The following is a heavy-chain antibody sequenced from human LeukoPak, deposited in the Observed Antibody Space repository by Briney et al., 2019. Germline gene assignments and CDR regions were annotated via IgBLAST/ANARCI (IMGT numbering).Heavy chain of an antibody. J-gene: IGHJ4*02. D-gene: IGHD6-19*01. V-gene: IGHV1-24*01. CDR2: FDPEDGET. CDR1: GYTLTELS. CDR3: ATGGGRVAVAGYFDY. Sequence: ASVTVSFTVSGYTLTELSMHWVRQAPGKGLEWMGGFDPEDGETIYAQKFHGRVTMTEDTSTDTAYMELSSLRSEDTAVYYCATGGGRVAVAGYFDYWGQGTLVTVSS.